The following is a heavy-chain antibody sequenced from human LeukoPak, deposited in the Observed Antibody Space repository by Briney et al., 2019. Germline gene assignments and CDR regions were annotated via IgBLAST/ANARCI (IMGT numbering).Heavy chain of an antibody. CDR3: ARDIRSWPAGSLDL. D-gene: IGHD3-10*01. CDR1: GFTFSSNG. CDR2: IWYDGSNK. V-gene: IGHV3-33*01. J-gene: IGHJ3*01. Sequence: PGSSLRLSCAPSGFTFSSNGTHWVRQAPGKGLEWVAVIWYDGSNKKYADSVKGRFTISRDNSKNALFLQMNSLRDEDTAVYYCARDIRSWPAGSLDLWGQGTMVTVSS.